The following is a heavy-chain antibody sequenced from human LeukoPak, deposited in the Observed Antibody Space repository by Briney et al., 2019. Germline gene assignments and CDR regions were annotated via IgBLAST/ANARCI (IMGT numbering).Heavy chain of an antibody. V-gene: IGHV4-34*01. J-gene: IGHJ5*02. Sequence: PSETLSLTCAVYGGSFSGYYWSWIRQPPGKGLEWIGEINHSGSTNYNPSLKSRVTISVDTSKNQFSLKLSSVTAADTAVYYCARGDVVVPAAIRGWFDPWDQGTLVTVSS. CDR1: GGSFSGYY. CDR3: ARGDVVVPAAIRGWFDP. D-gene: IGHD2-2*01. CDR2: INHSGST.